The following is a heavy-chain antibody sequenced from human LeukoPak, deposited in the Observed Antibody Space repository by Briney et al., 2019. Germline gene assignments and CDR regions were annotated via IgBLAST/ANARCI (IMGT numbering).Heavy chain of an antibody. D-gene: IGHD3-10*01. Sequence: GGSLRLSCAASGFTFSSYNMNWVRQAPGKGLEWVSSISSSSSYIYYADSVKGRFTISRDHAKNSLYLQMNSLRAEDTAVYYCARDSLWFGELLDYWGQGTLVTVFS. V-gene: IGHV3-21*01. CDR2: ISSSSSYI. J-gene: IGHJ4*02. CDR1: GFTFSSYN. CDR3: ARDSLWFGELLDY.